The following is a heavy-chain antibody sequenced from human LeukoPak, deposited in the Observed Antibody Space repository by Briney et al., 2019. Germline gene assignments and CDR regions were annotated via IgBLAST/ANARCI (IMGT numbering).Heavy chain of an antibody. D-gene: IGHD1-26*01. V-gene: IGHV3-30-3*01. CDR3: ARDNGLKKWELFFDF. CDR2: ISYDGSNK. J-gene: IGHJ4*02. Sequence: GGSLRLSCAASGFTFSSYAMHWVRQAPGKGLEWVAVISYDGSNKYYADSVKGRFTISRDNSKNTLYLQMNSLRAEDTAVYYCARDNGLKKWELFFDFWGQGTLVNVSS. CDR1: GFTFSSYA.